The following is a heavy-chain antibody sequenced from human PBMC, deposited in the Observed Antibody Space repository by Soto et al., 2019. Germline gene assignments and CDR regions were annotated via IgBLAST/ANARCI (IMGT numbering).Heavy chain of an antibody. CDR2: IYYSGST. Sequence: SVPLSVICTVSGGSISSGGYYWSWNRQHPGKGLEWIGYIYYSGSTYYNPSLKSRVTISVDTSKNQFSLKLSSVTAADTAVYYCARADYYDSSGSTADIWGQGTMVTVS. D-gene: IGHD3-22*01. J-gene: IGHJ3*02. V-gene: IGHV4-31*03. CDR3: ARADYYDSSGSTADI. CDR1: GGSISSGGYY.